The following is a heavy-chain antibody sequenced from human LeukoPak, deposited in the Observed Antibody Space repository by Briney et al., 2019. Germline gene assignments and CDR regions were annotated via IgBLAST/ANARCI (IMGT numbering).Heavy chain of an antibody. J-gene: IGHJ4*02. V-gene: IGHV4-39*07. CDR2: IYYSGST. D-gene: IGHD3-22*01. CDR3: ARVPYYYDSSGYCFDY. CDR1: GGSISSSSYY. Sequence: SETLSLTCTVSGGSISSSSYYWGWIRQPPGKGLEWIGSIYYSGSTYYNPSLKSRVTISVDTSKNQFSLKLSSVTAADTAVYYCARVPYYYDSSGYCFDYWGQGALVTVSS.